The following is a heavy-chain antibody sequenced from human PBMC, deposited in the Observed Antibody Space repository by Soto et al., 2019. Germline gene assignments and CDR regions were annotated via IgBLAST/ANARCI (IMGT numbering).Heavy chain of an antibody. D-gene: IGHD2-2*01. J-gene: IGHJ5*02. V-gene: IGHV5-51*01. CDR2: VNPDDSTT. Sequence: GESLKISCEGSGYTFTNYWIAWVRQMPGKGLEWMGIVNPDDSTTTYSQSFQGQVIISADKSVRSAYLQWSSLKDSDTATYCCVRRFCSGTTCRFNWFDPWGQGTLVTVSS. CDR3: VRRFCSGTTCRFNWFDP. CDR1: GYTFTNYW.